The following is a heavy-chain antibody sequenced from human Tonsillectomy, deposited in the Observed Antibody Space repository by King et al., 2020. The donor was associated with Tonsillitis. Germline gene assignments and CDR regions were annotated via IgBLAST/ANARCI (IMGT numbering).Heavy chain of an antibody. V-gene: IGHV1-2*02. CDR3: ARVGSYYDILTGSLDY. Sequence: VQLVESGAEVKKPGASVKVSCKASGYTFTGYYMHWVRQAPGQGLEWMGWINPNSGGTNYAQKFQGRVTMTRDTSISTAYMELRRLRSDDTAVYYCARVGSYYDILTGSLDYWGQGTLVTVSS. CDR2: INPNSGGT. CDR1: GYTFTGYY. D-gene: IGHD3-9*01. J-gene: IGHJ4*02.